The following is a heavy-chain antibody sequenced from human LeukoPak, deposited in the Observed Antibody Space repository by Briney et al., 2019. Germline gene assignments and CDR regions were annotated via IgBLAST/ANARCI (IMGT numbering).Heavy chain of an antibody. Sequence: GGSLRLSCAASGFTFSDYYMSWIRQAPGKGLEWVSYISSSGSTIYYADSVKGRFTISRDNAKNSLYLQMNSLRAEDTAIYYCAKALYYYDSSGPLFDYWGQGTLVTVSS. CDR3: AKALYYYDSSGPLFDY. J-gene: IGHJ4*02. CDR2: ISSSGSTI. V-gene: IGHV3-11*01. CDR1: GFTFSDYY. D-gene: IGHD3-22*01.